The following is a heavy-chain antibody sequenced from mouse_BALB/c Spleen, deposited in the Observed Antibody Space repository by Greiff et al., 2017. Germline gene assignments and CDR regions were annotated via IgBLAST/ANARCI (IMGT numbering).Heavy chain of an antibody. CDR1: GFTFSSFG. J-gene: IGHJ4*01. CDR2: ISSGSSTI. Sequence: EVQLQQSGGGLVQPGGSRKLSCAASGFTFSSFGMHWVRQAPEKGLEWVAYISSGSSTIYYADTVKGRFTISRDNPKNTLFLQMTSLRSEDTAMYYCARSGNPYAMDYWGQGTSVTVSS. D-gene: IGHD2-1*01. CDR3: ARSGNPYAMDY. V-gene: IGHV5-17*02.